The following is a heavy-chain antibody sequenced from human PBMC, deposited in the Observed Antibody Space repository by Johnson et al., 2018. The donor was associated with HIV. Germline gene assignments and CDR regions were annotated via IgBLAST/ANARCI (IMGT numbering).Heavy chain of an antibody. J-gene: IGHJ3*01. CDR3: ASESSWKYAGGDL. CDR1: GINVSSIY. D-gene: IGHD1-7*01. V-gene: IGHV3-66*01. CDR2: LYRGGYT. Sequence: QLVESGGALVQPGGSLRLSCAASGINVSSIYMSWVRQAPGKGLEWVSVLYRGGYTYYADSVKGRFTVSRDNSKNTLYLQMNSLRTEDTAVYYCASESSWKYAGGDLWGQGTLVTVSS.